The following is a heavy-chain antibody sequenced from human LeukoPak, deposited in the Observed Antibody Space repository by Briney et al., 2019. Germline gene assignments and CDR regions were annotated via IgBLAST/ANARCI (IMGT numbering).Heavy chain of an antibody. CDR2: IVASGDRT. V-gene: IGHV3-23*01. CDR1: GFTFDSYA. CDR3: ANPGITGTTGGY. D-gene: IGHD1-7*01. J-gene: IGHJ4*02. Sequence: GGSLRLSCAASGFTFDSYAMTWVRQTPGKGLEWVSGIVASGDRTYYADSVKGRFTISRDNSKNTLYLQMNSLRAEDTAVYCCANPGITGTTGGYWGQGTLVTVSS.